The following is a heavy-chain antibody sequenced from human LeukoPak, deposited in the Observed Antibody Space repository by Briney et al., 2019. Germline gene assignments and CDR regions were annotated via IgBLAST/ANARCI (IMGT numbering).Heavy chain of an antibody. CDR1: GGSVSSTSFS. CDR2: IYYSGST. D-gene: IGHD3-22*01. Sequence: PSETLSLTCTVSGGSVSSTSFSWGWIRQPPGKGLEWIGNIYYSGSTYYNPSLKSRVTISVDTSKNQFSLKLSSVTAADTAVYYCARQYYYDSSGYPFFDYWGQGTLVTVSS. V-gene: IGHV4-39*01. J-gene: IGHJ4*02. CDR3: ARQYYYDSSGYPFFDY.